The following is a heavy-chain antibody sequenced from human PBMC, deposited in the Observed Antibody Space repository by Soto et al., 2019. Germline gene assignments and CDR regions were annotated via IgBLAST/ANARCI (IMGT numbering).Heavy chain of an antibody. D-gene: IGHD6-19*01. CDR3: ARLVAVAGTNDY. V-gene: IGHV4-39*01. Sequence: LSLTCTVSGGSISSSSYYWGWIRQPPGKGLEWIGSIYYSGSTYYNPSLKSRVTISVDTSKNQFSLKLSSVTAADTAVYYCARLVAVAGTNDYWGQGTLVTVSS. CDR1: GGSISSSSYY. CDR2: IYYSGST. J-gene: IGHJ4*02.